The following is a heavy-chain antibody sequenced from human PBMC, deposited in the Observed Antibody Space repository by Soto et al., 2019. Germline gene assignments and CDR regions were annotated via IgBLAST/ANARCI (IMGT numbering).Heavy chain of an antibody. D-gene: IGHD3-9*01. CDR3: ARARDATGPFDY. CDR2: VWYDGSNE. J-gene: IGHJ4*02. V-gene: IGHV3-33*01. Sequence: GGALRLSCAASPFTFSNDGMHWVRQAPGKGLEWVAVVWYDGSNEYHADCGKGRFTISRDDSNKMVYLQMNSQRVEGTAVYYCARARDATGPFDYWGQGTLVTVSS. CDR1: PFTFSNDG.